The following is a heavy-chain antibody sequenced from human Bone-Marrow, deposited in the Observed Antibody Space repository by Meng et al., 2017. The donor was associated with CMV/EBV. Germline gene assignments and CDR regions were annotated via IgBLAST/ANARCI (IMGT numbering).Heavy chain of an antibody. D-gene: IGHD2-2*01. V-gene: IGHV3-48*04. Sequence: GESLKISCAASGFTFSSYSMNWVRQAPGKGLEWVSYISSSSSTIYYADSVKGRFTISRDNAKNTLYLQMNSLRAEDTAVYYCSRGSSSYAGRICFFDYWGQGTLVTVSS. CDR3: SRGSSSYAGRICFFDY. CDR2: ISSSSSTI. CDR1: GFTFSSYS. J-gene: IGHJ4*02.